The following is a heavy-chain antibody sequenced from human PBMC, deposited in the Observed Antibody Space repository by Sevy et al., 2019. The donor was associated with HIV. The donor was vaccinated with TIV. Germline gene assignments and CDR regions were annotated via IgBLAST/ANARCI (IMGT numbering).Heavy chain of an antibody. Sequence: GSLSLTCTVSGGSITSLYWNWIRQPPGKGLEWIANIYYNGHINYNPSLKSRVTLSLDTPKNQFSLRLSSVTAADTAMYYCAGENAWGRGYSWGQGTLVTVSS. CDR2: IYYNGHI. V-gene: IGHV4-59*08. J-gene: IGHJ4*02. CDR1: GGSITSLY. CDR3: AGENAWGRGYS. D-gene: IGHD1-26*01.